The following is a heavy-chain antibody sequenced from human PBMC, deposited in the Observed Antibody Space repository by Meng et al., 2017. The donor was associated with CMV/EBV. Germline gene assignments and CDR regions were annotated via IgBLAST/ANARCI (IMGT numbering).Heavy chain of an antibody. CDR3: AKVVRDIVVVPAAMGMDV. CDR2: INHSGST. V-gene: IGHV4-34*01. D-gene: IGHD2-2*01. J-gene: IGHJ6*02. CDR1: GGSFSGYY. Sequence: SETLSLTCAVYGGSFSGYYWSWIRQPPGKGLEWIGEINHSGSTNYNPSLKSRVTISVDTSKNQFSLKLSSVTAADTAVYYCAKVVRDIVVVPAAMGMDVWGQGTTVTVSS.